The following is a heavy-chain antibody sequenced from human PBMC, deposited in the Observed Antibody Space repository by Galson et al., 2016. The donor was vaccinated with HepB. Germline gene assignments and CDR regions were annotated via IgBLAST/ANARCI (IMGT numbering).Heavy chain of an antibody. Sequence: SLRLSCAASGFTFSNYWMNWVRQAPGKGLEWVAIINQDASAKYYVDSVKGRFTISRDNAKNSLHMQMNNLGAEDTGVYYCARCGSYREIDHWGQGTLVTVSS. D-gene: IGHD1-26*01. CDR1: GFTFSNYW. V-gene: IGHV3-7*01. J-gene: IGHJ4*02. CDR2: INQDASAK. CDR3: ARCGSYREIDH.